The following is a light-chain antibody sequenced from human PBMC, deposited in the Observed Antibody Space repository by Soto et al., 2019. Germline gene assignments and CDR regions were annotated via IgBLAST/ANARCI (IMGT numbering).Light chain of an antibody. V-gene: IGKV3-20*01. CDR2: GAS. CDR3: QQYCSSPPIT. Sequence: IVLTQSPGTLSLSPGERATLSCRASQSVSSSYLAWYQQKPGQAPRLLIYGASSRATGIPDRFSGSGSVTDFTLAISRLEPEDFAVYYCQQYCSSPPITFGQGTRLEIK. J-gene: IGKJ5*01. CDR1: QSVSSSY.